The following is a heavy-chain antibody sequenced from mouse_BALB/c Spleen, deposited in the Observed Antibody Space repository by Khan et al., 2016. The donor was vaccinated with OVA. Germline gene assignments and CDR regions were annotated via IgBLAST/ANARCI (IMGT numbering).Heavy chain of an antibody. CDR1: GYTFSDYY. Sequence: VQLQESGAELARPGASVKLSCKASGYTFSDYYINWVKQRTGQGLEWIGDIYPVRGNTYYNEKFKGKATLTADKSSSTAYMQFSSLTSEDSAVYFCARSGTGSFLYWGQGTLVTVSA. V-gene: IGHV1-77*01. D-gene: IGHD4-1*01. CDR2: IYPVRGNT. J-gene: IGHJ3*01. CDR3: ARSGTGSFLY.